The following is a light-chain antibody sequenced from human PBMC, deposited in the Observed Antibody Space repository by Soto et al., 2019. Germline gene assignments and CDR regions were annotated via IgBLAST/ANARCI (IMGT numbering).Light chain of an antibody. V-gene: IGKV1D-13*01. CDR1: QGISSA. J-gene: IGKJ2*01. CDR3: QQCNNYPYT. CDR2: DAS. Sequence: AIQLTQSPSSLSASVGDRVTITCRASQGISSALAWYQQKPGKAPKLLIYDASSLESGVPSRFSGSGSGTEFTLTISSLQPEDFATDYCQQCNNYPYTFGQGTKLEIK.